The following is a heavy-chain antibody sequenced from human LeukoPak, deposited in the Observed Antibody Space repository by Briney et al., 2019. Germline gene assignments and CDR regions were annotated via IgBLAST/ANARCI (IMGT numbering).Heavy chain of an antibody. V-gene: IGHV3-30*02. CDR1: GFTLSSYG. CDR3: AKYTGYQYYFDY. D-gene: IGHD2-2*01. Sequence: GGSLRLSCAASGFTLSSYGMHWVRQAPGKGLEWVAFIRYDGSNKYYADSVKGRFTISRDNSKNTLYLQMNSLRAEDTAVYYCAKYTGYQYYFDYWGQGTLVTVSS. J-gene: IGHJ4*02. CDR2: IRYDGSNK.